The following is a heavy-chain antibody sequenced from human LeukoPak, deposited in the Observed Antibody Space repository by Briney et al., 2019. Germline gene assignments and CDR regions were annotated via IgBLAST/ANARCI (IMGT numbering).Heavy chain of an antibody. Sequence: GGSLRLSCAASGFTFSSYAMHWVRQAPGKGLEWVAVISYDGSNKYYADSVKGRFTISRDNSKNTLYLQMNSLRAEDTAVYYCAKDSRAYYGSGSPPGYWGQGTLVTVSS. V-gene: IGHV3-30*04. J-gene: IGHJ4*02. CDR3: AKDSRAYYGSGSPPGY. D-gene: IGHD3-10*01. CDR1: GFTFSSYA. CDR2: ISYDGSNK.